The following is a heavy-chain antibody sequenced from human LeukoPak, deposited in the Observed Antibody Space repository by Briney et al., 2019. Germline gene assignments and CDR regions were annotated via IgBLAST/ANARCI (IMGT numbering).Heavy chain of an antibody. CDR3: ARDRDSGSYGY. CDR1: GGSISSSSSY. CDR2: IYHSGST. V-gene: IGHV4-39*07. D-gene: IGHD1-26*01. Sequence: SETLSLTCTVSGGSISSSSSYWGWICQPPGKGLEWIGYIYHSGSTYYNPSLKSRVTISVDRSKNQFSLKLSSVTAADTAVYYCARDRDSGSYGYWGQGTLVTVSS. J-gene: IGHJ4*02.